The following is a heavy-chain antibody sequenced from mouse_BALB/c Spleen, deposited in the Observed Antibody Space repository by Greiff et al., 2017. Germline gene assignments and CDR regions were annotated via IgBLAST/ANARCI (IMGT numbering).Heavy chain of an antibody. D-gene: IGHD4-1*01. J-gene: IGHJ2*01. CDR1: GYTFTDYE. V-gene: IGHV1-15*01. CDR2: IDPETGGT. Sequence: VQLQQSGAELVRPGASVTLSCKASGYTFTDYEMHWVKQTPVHGLEWIGAIDPETGGTAYNQKFKGKATLTADKSSSTAYMELRSLTSEDSAVYYCTRSGFLGRYFDYWGQGTTLTVSS. CDR3: TRSGFLGRYFDY.